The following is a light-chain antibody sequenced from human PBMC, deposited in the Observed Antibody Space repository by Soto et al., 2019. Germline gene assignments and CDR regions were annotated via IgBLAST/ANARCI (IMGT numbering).Light chain of an antibody. V-gene: IGKV3-20*01. CDR3: QQYGTSPQT. CDR2: GTS. CDR1: QSVSSTY. Sequence: EIVLTQSPGTLSLSPGEISTLSCRSNQSVSSTYLAWYQQKPGQAPRLLIYGTSSRATGIPDRFSGSGSGTDFTLTISRLEPEDFAVYYCQQYGTSPQTFGQGTKVDIK. J-gene: IGKJ1*01.